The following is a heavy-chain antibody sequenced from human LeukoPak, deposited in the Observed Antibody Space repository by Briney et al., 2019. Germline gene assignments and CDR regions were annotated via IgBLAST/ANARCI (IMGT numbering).Heavy chain of an antibody. CDR3: ARGAMVAAIDP. V-gene: IGHV4-59*12. J-gene: IGHJ5*02. CDR1: GGSISNYY. Sequence: PSETLSLTCTVSGGSISNYYWNWIRQPPGKGLEWIGYIYYSGSTNYNPSLKSRVTISVDKSKNQFSLKLSSVTAADTAVYYCARGAMVAAIDPWGQGTLVTVSS. D-gene: IGHD5-18*01. CDR2: IYYSGST.